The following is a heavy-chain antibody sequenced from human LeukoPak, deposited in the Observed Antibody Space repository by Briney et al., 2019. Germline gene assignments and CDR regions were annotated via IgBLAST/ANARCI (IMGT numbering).Heavy chain of an antibody. CDR3: ARRPISKDLDALDI. Sequence: GASVKVSCKASGYTFTDYHMHWVRQAPGQGLEWMRWINPNSGGTKYVQKFQGRVTMTRDTSIRTAYMELSKLRSDDTAVYYCARRPISKDLDALDIWGQGTTVTVSS. J-gene: IGHJ3*02. D-gene: IGHD3-9*01. CDR2: INPNSGGT. CDR1: GYTFTDYH. V-gene: IGHV1-2*02.